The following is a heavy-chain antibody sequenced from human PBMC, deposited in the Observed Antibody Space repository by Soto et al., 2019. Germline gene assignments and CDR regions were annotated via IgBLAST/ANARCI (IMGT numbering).Heavy chain of an antibody. D-gene: IGHD3-16*01. V-gene: IGHV4-34*01. CDR3: ARRRVMYYFDY. CDR1: DRSFSGYY. Sequence: SETLSLTCAVYDRSFSGYYWTWIRQPPGKRLEWIGEINHGGDTDYNPSLKSRVTISIDTSKNQFSLRLSSVTAADTAVYYCARRRVMYYFDYWGQGTLVTVSS. CDR2: INHGGDT. J-gene: IGHJ4*02.